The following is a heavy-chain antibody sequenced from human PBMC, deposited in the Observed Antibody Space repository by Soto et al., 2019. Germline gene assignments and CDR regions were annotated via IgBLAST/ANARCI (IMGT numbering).Heavy chain of an antibody. J-gene: IGHJ4*02. CDR2: ISGLGENT. CDR1: GFTFSNYA. D-gene: IGHD3-22*01. V-gene: IGHV3-23*01. Sequence: GGSLRLSXAASGFTFSNYAMIWVRQAPGKGLEWVSSISGLGENTYYADSVKGRFTISRDNSKNTLYLQMNSLRAEDTAVYYCAKDKYYYDSSWMDYWGQGTLVTVSS. CDR3: AKDKYYYDSSWMDY.